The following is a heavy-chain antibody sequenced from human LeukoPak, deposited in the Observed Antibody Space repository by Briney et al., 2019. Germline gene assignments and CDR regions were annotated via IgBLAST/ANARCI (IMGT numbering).Heavy chain of an antibody. J-gene: IGHJ4*02. Sequence: SETLSLTCTVSGGSISSSSYYWGWIRQPPGKGLEWIGSIYYSGSTYYNPSLKSRFTISVDTSKNQFSLKLSSVTAADTAVYYCARVSLVRGGSDYFDYWGQGTLVTVSS. CDR1: GGSISSSSYY. CDR3: ARVSLVRGGSDYFDY. D-gene: IGHD2-21*01. V-gene: IGHV4-39*07. CDR2: IYYSGST.